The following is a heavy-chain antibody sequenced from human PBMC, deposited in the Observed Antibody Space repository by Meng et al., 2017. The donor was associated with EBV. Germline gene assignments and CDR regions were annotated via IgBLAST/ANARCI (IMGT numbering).Heavy chain of an antibody. D-gene: IGHD6-6*01. V-gene: IGHV1-69*01. CDR1: GGTFSSYA. CDR3: ARDPSSSSPYFDY. Sequence: QVQLVQPGAEVKKPGSAVKVPCKASGGTFSSYAISWVRQAPGQGLEWMGGIIPIFGTANYAQKFQGRVTITADESTSTAYMELSSLRSEDTAVYYCARDPSSSSPYFDYWGQGTLVTVFS. J-gene: IGHJ4*02. CDR2: IIPIFGTA.